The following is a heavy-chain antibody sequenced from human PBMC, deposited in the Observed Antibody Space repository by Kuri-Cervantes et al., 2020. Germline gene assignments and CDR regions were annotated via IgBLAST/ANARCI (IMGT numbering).Heavy chain of an antibody. Sequence: LSLTCAASGFTFSSCSMNWVRQAPGKGLEWVSYISSSSSTIYYADSVKGRFTISRDDATNSMWLQMNSLRAEDTAVYYCAREGGYYGSGRNNWFDPWGQGTLVTVSS. CDR3: AREGGYYGSGRNNWFDP. CDR2: ISSSSSTI. CDR1: GFTFSSCS. D-gene: IGHD3-10*01. V-gene: IGHV3-48*01. J-gene: IGHJ5*02.